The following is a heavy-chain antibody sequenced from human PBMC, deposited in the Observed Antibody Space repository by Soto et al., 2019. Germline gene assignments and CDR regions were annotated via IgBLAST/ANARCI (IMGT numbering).Heavy chain of an antibody. CDR1: GFTFSDST. Sequence: GVLRLSCAASGFTFSDSTIHWVRQASGKGLEWVALIRTKVNSYATVYAASVRGRFTISRDDSKNTAYLQMGSLRSEDTAMSYCTTRASDVWGQGPTVTVSS. CDR2: IRTKVNSYAT. V-gene: IGHV3-73*01. J-gene: IGHJ6*02. CDR3: TTRASDV.